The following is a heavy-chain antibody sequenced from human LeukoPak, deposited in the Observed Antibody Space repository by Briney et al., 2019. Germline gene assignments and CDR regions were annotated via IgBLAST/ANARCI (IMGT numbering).Heavy chain of an antibody. J-gene: IGHJ5*02. Sequence: GGSLRLSCVASRFTFSNYAMTWVRQAPGKGLELLSCNWAADEKTVYGDAVKGRFTISRDNSKNTLYLQMNSLRADDTAVYYCAKTQGYYDAWGQGALVTVSS. CDR3: AKTQGYYDA. D-gene: IGHD2-15*01. CDR2: NWAADEKT. CDR1: RFTFSNYA. V-gene: IGHV3-23*01.